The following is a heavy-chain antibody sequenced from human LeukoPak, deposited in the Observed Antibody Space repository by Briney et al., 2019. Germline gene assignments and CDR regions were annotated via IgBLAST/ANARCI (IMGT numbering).Heavy chain of an antibody. CDR3: ARDLSYSRGDDY. D-gene: IGHD3-10*01. CDR1: GFTFSSYS. Sequence: GGSLRLSWAASGFTFSSYSMNWVRQAPGKGLEWVSSISSSSSYIYYADSVKGRFTISRDNAKNSLYLQMNSLRAEDTAVYYCARDLSYSRGDDYWGQGTLVTVSS. V-gene: IGHV3-21*01. J-gene: IGHJ4*02. CDR2: ISSSSSYI.